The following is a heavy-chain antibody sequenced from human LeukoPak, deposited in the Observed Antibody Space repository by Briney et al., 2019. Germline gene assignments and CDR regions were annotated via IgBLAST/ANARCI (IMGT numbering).Heavy chain of an antibody. V-gene: IGHV3-66*01. CDR1: GFTVSTNY. CDR3: ARGLLRDGYTYTYSFDY. Sequence: GGSLRLSCAASGFTVSTNYMNWVRQAPGKGLEWVSVVYMGGTTYYADSVKGRFTISRDSTKNTIYLQMNNLRAEDTGVYYCARGLLRDGYTYTYSFDYWGQGALVTVSS. D-gene: IGHD5-18*01. CDR2: VYMGGTT. J-gene: IGHJ4*02.